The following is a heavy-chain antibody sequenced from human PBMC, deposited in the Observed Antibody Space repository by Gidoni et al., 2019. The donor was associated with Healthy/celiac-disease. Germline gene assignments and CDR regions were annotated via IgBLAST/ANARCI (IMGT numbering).Heavy chain of an antibody. Sequence: EVQLVESGGGLVQPGRSLRLSCAASGFTFDDYAMHWVRQAPGKGLEWVSGISWNSGSIGYADSVKGRFTISRDNAKNSLYLQMNSLRAEDTALYYCAKSHGSGNYYYYGMDVWGQGTTVTVSS. V-gene: IGHV3-9*01. CDR3: AKSHGSGNYYYYGMDV. D-gene: IGHD3-10*01. J-gene: IGHJ6*02. CDR1: GFTFDDYA. CDR2: ISWNSGSI.